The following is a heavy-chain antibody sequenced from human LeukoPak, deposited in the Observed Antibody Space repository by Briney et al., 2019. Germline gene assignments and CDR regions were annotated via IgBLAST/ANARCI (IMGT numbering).Heavy chain of an antibody. CDR2: ISTSSRNI. D-gene: IGHD4-17*01. CDR1: GFTFSSYN. CDR3: ARSGDYGDYTAY. V-gene: IGHV3-48*02. J-gene: IGHJ4*02. Sequence: GGSLRLSCAASGFTFSSYNMNWVRQAPGKGLEWVSYISTSSRNIQYADSVKGRFTISRDNAKDSVYLQMNSLRDEDTAVYYCARSGDYGDYTAYWDQGTLVTVSS.